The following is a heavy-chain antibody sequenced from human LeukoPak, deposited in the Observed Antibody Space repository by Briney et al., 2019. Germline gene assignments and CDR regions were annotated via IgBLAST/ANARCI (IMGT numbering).Heavy chain of an antibody. CDR3: VKDAVQMAKDVFDV. Sequence: GGSLRLSCATSGFTFSHNGMHWVRQAPGKGLEWVALIRYDGSQEYYADSVKGRFTISRDNSKKMLYLQMSSLRVEDAAVYLCVKDAVQMAKDVFDVWGQGTMVTVSS. V-gene: IGHV3-30*02. CDR1: GFTFSHNG. J-gene: IGHJ3*01. CDR2: IRYDGSQE. D-gene: IGHD5-24*01.